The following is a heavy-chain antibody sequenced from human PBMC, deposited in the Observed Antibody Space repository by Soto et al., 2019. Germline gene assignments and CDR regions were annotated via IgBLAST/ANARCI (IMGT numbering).Heavy chain of an antibody. CDR3: ANGYYYDSSGFPASH. Sequence: PGGSLRLSCAASGFTFSSYGMHWVRQAPGKGLKWVAVISYDGSNKYYADSVKGRFTISRDNSKNTLYLQMNSLRAEDTAVYYCANGYYYDSSGFPASHWGQGTLVTVSS. D-gene: IGHD3-22*01. J-gene: IGHJ4*02. V-gene: IGHV3-30*18. CDR2: ISYDGSNK. CDR1: GFTFSSYG.